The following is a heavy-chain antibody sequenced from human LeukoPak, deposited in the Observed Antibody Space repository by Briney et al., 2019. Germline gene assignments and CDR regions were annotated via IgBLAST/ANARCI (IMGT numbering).Heavy chain of an antibody. Sequence: PGGSLRLSCSASGFTFSSYAMHWVRQAPGKGLEYVSAISSNGGSTYYADSVKGRFTISRDNSKNTLYLQMRAEDTAVYYCVRGGFLEWLVAFDIWGQGTMDTVSS. CDR2: ISSNGGST. V-gene: IGHV3-64D*09. CDR3: VRGGFLEWLVAFDI. J-gene: IGHJ3*02. D-gene: IGHD3-3*01. CDR1: GFTFSSYA.